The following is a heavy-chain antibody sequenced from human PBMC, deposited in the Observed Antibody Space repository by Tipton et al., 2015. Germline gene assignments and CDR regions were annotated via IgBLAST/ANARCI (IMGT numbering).Heavy chain of an antibody. V-gene: IGHV4-4*07. CDR2: IYSGGST. D-gene: IGHD3-9*01. J-gene: IGHJ4*02. CDR3: ARTFTYHDIMTGYLAYYFDY. CDR1: NGSISGYY. Sequence: TLSLTCSVSNGSISGYYWSWIRQPAGKGLKWIGRIYSGGSTNYNPSLKSRVTMSVDTSKNQFSLMLSSVTAADTAVYYCARTFTYHDIMTGYLAYYFDYSGQGTLVTVSS.